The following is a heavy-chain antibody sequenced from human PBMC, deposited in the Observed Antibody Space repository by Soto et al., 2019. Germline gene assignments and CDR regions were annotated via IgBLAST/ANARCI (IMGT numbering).Heavy chain of an antibody. CDR1: GFTFSSYS. D-gene: IGHD6-13*01. V-gene: IGHV3-48*01. CDR2: ISSSSSTI. Sequence: PGGSVRLSCAASGFTFSSYSMNWVRQAPGKGLEWVSYISSSSSTIYYADSVKGRFTISRDNAKNSLYLQMNSLRAEDTAVYYCAREVLRIAASDAFDIWGQGTMVTVSS. J-gene: IGHJ3*02. CDR3: AREVLRIAASDAFDI.